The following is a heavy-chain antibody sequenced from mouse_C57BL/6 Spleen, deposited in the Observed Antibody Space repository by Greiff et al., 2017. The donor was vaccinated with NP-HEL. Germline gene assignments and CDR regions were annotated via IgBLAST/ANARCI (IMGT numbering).Heavy chain of an antibody. CDR1: GYTFTDYY. J-gene: IGHJ3*01. D-gene: IGHD2-1*01. CDR2: INPYNGGT. V-gene: IGHV1-19*01. Sequence: EVKLMESGPVLVKPGASVKMSCKASGYTFTDYYMNWVKQSHGKSLEWIGVINPYNGGTSYNQKFKGKATLTVDKSSSTAYMELNSLTSEDSAVYYCARAGNLAWFAYWGQGTLVTVSA. CDR3: ARAGNLAWFAY.